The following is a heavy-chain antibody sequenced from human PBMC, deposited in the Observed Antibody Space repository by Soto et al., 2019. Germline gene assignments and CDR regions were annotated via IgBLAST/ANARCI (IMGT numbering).Heavy chain of an antibody. Sequence: SATRSLISTVSGGSISSSYWSGSRQPPGKGLEWMAYIYYSGTTSYNPSLESRVTTSIDRSKNQFSLRLTSVTAADTAVYYCARSVVHQWLVHDAFDIWGQGTLV. J-gene: IGHJ3*02. V-gene: IGHV4-59*01. CDR3: ARSVVHQWLVHDAFDI. D-gene: IGHD6-19*01. CDR2: IYYSGTT. CDR1: GGSISSSY.